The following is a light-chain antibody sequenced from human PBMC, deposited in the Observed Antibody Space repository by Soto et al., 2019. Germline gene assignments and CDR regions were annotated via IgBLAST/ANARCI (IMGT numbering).Light chain of an antibody. J-gene: IGKJ5*01. Sequence: EIVLTQSPGTLSLSPGERATLSCGASQSVTSSYLAWYQQKPGQAPRLLISGASSRATGIPDRFSGSGSGTDFTLTISRLEPEDFAVYYCQQYGSSPITFGQGTRLEIK. CDR3: QQYGSSPIT. CDR2: GAS. CDR1: QSVTSSY. V-gene: IGKV3-20*01.